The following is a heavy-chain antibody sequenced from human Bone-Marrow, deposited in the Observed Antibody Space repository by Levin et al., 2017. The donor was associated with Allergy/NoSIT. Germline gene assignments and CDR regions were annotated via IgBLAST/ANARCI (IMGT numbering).Heavy chain of an antibody. CDR2: MYPNSDNA. D-gene: IGHD5-12*01. J-gene: IGHJ4*02. CDR1: GYTFTSFD. Sequence: VKVSCKTSGYTFTSFDINWVRQATGQGLEWMGWMYPNSDNAGYAQKFQGRVTMTRNTSIATAHMELSSLRSEDTAIYYCARGELGSGYLFDYWGQGTLVTVSS. V-gene: IGHV1-8*01. CDR3: ARGELGSGYLFDY.